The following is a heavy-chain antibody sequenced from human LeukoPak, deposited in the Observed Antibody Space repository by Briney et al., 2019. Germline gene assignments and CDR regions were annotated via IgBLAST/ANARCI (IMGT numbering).Heavy chain of an antibody. CDR1: GGSVSSGSYY. Sequence: SETLSLTCTVSGGSVSSGSYYWSWIRQPPGKGLEWIGYIYYRGSTNYNPSLKSRVTISVDTSQNQFSLKLSSVTAADTAIYYCARQGSSGWYFGYWGQGTLVTVSS. CDR2: IYYRGST. J-gene: IGHJ4*02. D-gene: IGHD6-19*01. V-gene: IGHV4-61*01. CDR3: ARQGSSGWYFGY.